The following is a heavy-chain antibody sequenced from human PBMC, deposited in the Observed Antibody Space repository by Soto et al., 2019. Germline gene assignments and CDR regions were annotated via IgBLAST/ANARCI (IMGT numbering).Heavy chain of an antibody. Sequence: ASVKVSCKASGYTFTSYGISWVRQAPGQGLEWMGWISAYNGNTSYAQKLQGRVTMTTDTSTSTAYMELRSLRSDDTAVYYCAREAYCSGGSCYSGWFDPWGQGTLVTVSS. V-gene: IGHV1-18*01. CDR2: ISAYNGNT. D-gene: IGHD2-15*01. J-gene: IGHJ5*02. CDR3: AREAYCSGGSCYSGWFDP. CDR1: GYTFTSYG.